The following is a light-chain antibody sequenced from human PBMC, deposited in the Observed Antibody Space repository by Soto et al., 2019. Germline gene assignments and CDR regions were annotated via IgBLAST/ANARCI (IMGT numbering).Light chain of an antibody. J-gene: IGKJ1*01. V-gene: IGKV1-5*01. Sequence: DIQMTQSPSTLSASVGDRVTITCRASQSVSNWLAWYQQKRGKAYELLIYDASSLKSGVPSRFSGSGSGTEFTLTNSSLQPDDFATYYCQQYNTYSAFGQGTKVEIK. CDR3: QQYNTYSA. CDR1: QSVSNW. CDR2: DAS.